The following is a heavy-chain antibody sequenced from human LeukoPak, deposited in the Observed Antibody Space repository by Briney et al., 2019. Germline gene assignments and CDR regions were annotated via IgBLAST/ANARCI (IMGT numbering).Heavy chain of an antibody. D-gene: IGHD6-19*01. CDR3: ARDGSSGWYSPLKGAFDI. CDR2: ISSSSYI. V-gene: IGHV3-21*01. CDR1: GFTFSSYS. Sequence: GGSLRLSCAASGFTFSSYSMNWVRQAPGKGLEWVSSISSSSYIYYADSVKGRFTISRDNAKNSLYLQMNSLRAEDTAVYYCARDGSSGWYSPLKGAFDIWGQGTMVTVSS. J-gene: IGHJ3*02.